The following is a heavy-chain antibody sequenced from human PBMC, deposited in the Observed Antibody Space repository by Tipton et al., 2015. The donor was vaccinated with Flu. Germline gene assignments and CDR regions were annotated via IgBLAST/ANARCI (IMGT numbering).Heavy chain of an antibody. V-gene: IGHV4-61*02. J-gene: IGHJ2*01. CDR3: ARLPRYSSGWGRYYDL. D-gene: IGHD6-19*01. CDR2: IYTSGST. CDR1: GGSISSGSYY. Sequence: TLSLTCTVSGGSISSGSYYWSWIRQPAGKGLEWIGRIYTSGSTNYNPSLKSRVTMSEDTSKNQFSLRLNSVTAADTAVYYCARLPRYSSGWGRYYDLWGRGTLVTVSS.